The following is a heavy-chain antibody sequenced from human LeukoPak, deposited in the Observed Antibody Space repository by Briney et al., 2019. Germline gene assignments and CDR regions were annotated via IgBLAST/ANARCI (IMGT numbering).Heavy chain of an antibody. Sequence: GGSLRLSCAASGFTVSNNYMSWVRRAAGKGLEWVALIYSGGSTYYADSVKGRFTISRDNSKNTLYLQMNSLRAEDTAVYYCARASIGYYQVWGSDYWGQGTLVTVSS. D-gene: IGHD3-22*01. CDR2: IYSGGST. V-gene: IGHV3-53*01. J-gene: IGHJ4*02. CDR1: GFTVSNNY. CDR3: ARASIGYYQVWGSDY.